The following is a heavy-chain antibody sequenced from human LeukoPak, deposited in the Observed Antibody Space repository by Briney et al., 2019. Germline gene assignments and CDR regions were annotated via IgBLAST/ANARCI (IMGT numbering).Heavy chain of an antibody. V-gene: IGHV4-34*01. D-gene: IGHD5-12*01. J-gene: IGHJ4*02. CDR1: GFTFSSYS. CDR2: INHSGST. CDR3: ARGGGPIVATIGTDPFDY. Sequence: GSLRLSCAASGFTFSSYSVNWVRQPPGKGLEWIGEINHSGSTNYNPSLKSRVTISVDTSKNQFSLKLSSVTAADTAVYYCARGGGPIVATIGTDPFDYWGQGTLVTVSS.